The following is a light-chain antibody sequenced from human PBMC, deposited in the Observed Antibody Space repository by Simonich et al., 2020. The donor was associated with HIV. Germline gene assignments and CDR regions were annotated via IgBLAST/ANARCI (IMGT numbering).Light chain of an antibody. Sequence: DIQMTQSPSTLSASVGDRVTINCRARRSICSWLAWDQQKPGKAPKLLIYKASSLESGVPSRCSGSGSGTEFTLTISSLQPDDFATYYCQQYNSYSWTFGQGTKVEIK. J-gene: IGKJ1*01. CDR3: QQYNSYSWT. CDR2: KAS. V-gene: IGKV1-5*03. CDR1: RSICSW.